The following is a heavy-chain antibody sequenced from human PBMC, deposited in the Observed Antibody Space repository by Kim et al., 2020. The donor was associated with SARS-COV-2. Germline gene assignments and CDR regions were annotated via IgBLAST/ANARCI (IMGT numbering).Heavy chain of an antibody. CDR3: AKDRGSMVRDAFDI. V-gene: IGHV3-9*01. Sequence: GGSLRLSCAASGFTFGDYAMHWVRQAPGKGLEWVSGISWNSGSIGYADSVKGRFTISRDNAKNSLYLQMNSLRAEDTALYYCAKDRGSMVRDAFDIWGQGTMVTVSS. CDR2: ISWNSGSI. CDR1: GFTFGDYA. D-gene: IGHD3-10*01. J-gene: IGHJ3*02.